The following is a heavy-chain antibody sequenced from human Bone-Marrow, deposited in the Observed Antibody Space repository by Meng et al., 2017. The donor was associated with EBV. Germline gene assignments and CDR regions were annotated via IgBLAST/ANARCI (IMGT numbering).Heavy chain of an antibody. D-gene: IGHD1-26*01. Sequence: GELVESGGGLVQPVGSLRLSCAASGFTFSSYAMNWVRQSPGKGLEWVSGISGSGGSTYYADSVKGRFTISRDNSKNTLYLQMNSLRAEDTAVYYCAKGELGPWGQGTLVTVSS. J-gene: IGHJ5*02. CDR2: ISGSGGST. CDR3: AKGELGP. V-gene: IGHV3-23*04. CDR1: GFTFSSYA.